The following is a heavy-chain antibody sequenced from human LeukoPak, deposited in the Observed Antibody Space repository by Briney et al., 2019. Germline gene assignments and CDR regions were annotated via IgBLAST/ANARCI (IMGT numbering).Heavy chain of an antibody. J-gene: IGHJ6*03. Sequence: PGGSLRLSCAASGFTFSSYSMNWVRQAPGKGLEWVSSISSSSSYIYYADSVKGRFTISRDNAKNSLYLQMNSLRAEDTAVYYCARDLRGYDYYYYMDVWGKGTTVTVSS. V-gene: IGHV3-21*01. CDR2: ISSSSSYI. CDR3: ARDLRGYDYYYYMDV. D-gene: IGHD5-12*01. CDR1: GFTFSSYS.